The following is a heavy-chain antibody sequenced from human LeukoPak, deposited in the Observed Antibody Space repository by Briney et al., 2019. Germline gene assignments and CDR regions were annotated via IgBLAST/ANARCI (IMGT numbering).Heavy chain of an antibody. D-gene: IGHD3-22*01. V-gene: IGHV4-34*01. J-gene: IGHJ3*02. CDR2: INHSGST. Sequence: KTSETLSLTCAVYGGSFSGYYWSWIRQPPGKGLEWIGEINHSGSTNYNPSLKSRVTISVDTSKNQFSLKLSSVTAADTAVYYCARRIYYDSSGYYYVGSHAFDIWGQGTMVTVSS. CDR3: ARRIYYDSSGYYYVGSHAFDI. CDR1: GGSFSGYY.